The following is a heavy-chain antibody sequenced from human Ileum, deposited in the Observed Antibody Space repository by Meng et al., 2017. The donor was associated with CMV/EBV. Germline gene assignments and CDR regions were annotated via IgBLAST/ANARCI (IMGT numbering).Heavy chain of an antibody. CDR2: IKEDGSDA. CDR3: SRDRQPGGY. J-gene: IGHJ4*02. V-gene: IGHV3-7*01. D-gene: IGHD1-26*01. Sequence: LSLTCVASGFSFSSYWMSWVRQAPGKGLEWLANIKEDGSDAVYVDSLRGRFTISRDNAKNTLFLQMNSLSVDDTGVYYCSRDRQPGGYWGQGTLVTVSS. CDR1: GFSFSSYW.